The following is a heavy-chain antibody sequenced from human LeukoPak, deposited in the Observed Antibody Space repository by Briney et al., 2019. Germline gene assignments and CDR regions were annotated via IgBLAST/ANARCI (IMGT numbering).Heavy chain of an antibody. CDR2: IYHSGST. CDR3: EREGDVLGATIDS. D-gene: IGHD1-26*01. Sequence: SQTLSLTCAVSGGSISSGGYSWSWIRQPPGKGLEWIGYIYHSGSTYYNPSLKSRVTISVDTSKNQFSLKLRSVTAADTAFYYCEREGDVLGATIDSWGQGTLVTVSS. CDR1: GGSISSGGYS. J-gene: IGHJ4*02. V-gene: IGHV4-30-2*01.